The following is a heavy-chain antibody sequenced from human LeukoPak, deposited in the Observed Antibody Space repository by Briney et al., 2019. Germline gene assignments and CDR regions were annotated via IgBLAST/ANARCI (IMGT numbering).Heavy chain of an antibody. J-gene: IGHJ5*02. Sequence: GGSLRLSCAASGFTVSTNYMTWVRQAPGKGPEWVSVLYSGGSTYYADSVKGRFTISRDNSKNTLYLQMNSLRVEDTAMYYCARGEPVSWGQGTLVTVS. CDR1: GFTVSTNY. V-gene: IGHV3-53*01. CDR3: ARGEPVS. CDR2: LYSGGST.